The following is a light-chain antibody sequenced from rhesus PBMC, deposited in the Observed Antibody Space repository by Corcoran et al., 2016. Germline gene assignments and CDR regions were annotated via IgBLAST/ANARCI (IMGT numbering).Light chain of an antibody. J-gene: IGKJ1*01. Sequence: DIQMTQSPSSLSASVGDTVTITCRASQGIANYLAWYQQKPGKGPNPLIYYASNLESGVPSRFSGNGSGTDFTLTISSLQPEDFAIYYCQQHDSYPPTFGQGTKVEIK. CDR1: QGIANY. CDR2: YAS. V-gene: IGKV1S14*01. CDR3: QQHDSYPPT.